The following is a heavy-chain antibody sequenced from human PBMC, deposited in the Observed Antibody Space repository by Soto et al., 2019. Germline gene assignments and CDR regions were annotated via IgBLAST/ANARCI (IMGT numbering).Heavy chain of an antibody. D-gene: IGHD6-6*01. CDR1: GFTFTSAA. CDR3: AADSEYSSSVYASGDY. Sequence: QMQLVQSGPEVKKPGTSVKVSCKASGFTFTSAAVQWVRQARAQRLEWIGWIVVGRGNTNYTQKVQERVSITRDMSTRTAYMEPSSLRSEDTDVYYCAADSEYSSSVYASGDYWGQGTLVTVSS. V-gene: IGHV1-58*01. CDR2: IVVGRGNT. J-gene: IGHJ4*02.